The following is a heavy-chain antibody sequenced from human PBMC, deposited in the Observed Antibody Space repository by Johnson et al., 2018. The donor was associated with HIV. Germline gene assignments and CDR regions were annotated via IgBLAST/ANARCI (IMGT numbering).Heavy chain of an antibody. Sequence: VQLVESGGGVVQPGGSLRLSCAASGFTFSSYGMHWVRQAPGKGLEWVAVIWYDGSNTFYEASVKGRFTISRDNSKNTLYLQMNSLRAEDTAVYYCARDYLYYYDSSGYYYLDAFDIWGQGTMVTVSS. CDR1: GFTFSSYG. D-gene: IGHD3-22*01. CDR2: IWYDGSNT. CDR3: ARDYLYYYDSSGYYYLDAFDI. V-gene: IGHV3-33*01. J-gene: IGHJ3*02.